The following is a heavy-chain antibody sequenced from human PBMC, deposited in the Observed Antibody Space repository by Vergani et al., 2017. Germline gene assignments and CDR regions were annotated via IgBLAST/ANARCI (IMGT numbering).Heavy chain of an antibody. J-gene: IGHJ6*02. Sequence: EVQLVESGGGLVQPGGSLRLSCAASGFTFSSYWMSWVRQAPGKGLEWVANIKQDGSEKYYVDSVKGRFTISRDNAKNSLYLQMNSLRAEDTAVYYCAKDRLPPPGGMDVWGQGTTVTVSS. CDR1: GFTFSSYW. CDR3: AKDRLPPPGGMDV. V-gene: IGHV3-7*01. CDR2: IKQDGSEK.